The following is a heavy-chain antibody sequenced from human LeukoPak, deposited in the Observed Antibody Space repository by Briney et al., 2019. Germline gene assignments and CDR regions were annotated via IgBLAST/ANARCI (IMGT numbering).Heavy chain of an antibody. Sequence: SETLSLTCAVSGGSISSGGYSWSWIRQPPGKGLEWIGSISHSGSTYYNPSLKSRVTISVDRSKNQFSLKLSSVTAADTAVYYCARAGTTVTTNWFDPWGQGTLVTVSP. CDR2: ISHSGST. V-gene: IGHV4-30-2*01. D-gene: IGHD4-17*01. J-gene: IGHJ5*02. CDR3: ARAGTTVTTNWFDP. CDR1: GGSISSGGYS.